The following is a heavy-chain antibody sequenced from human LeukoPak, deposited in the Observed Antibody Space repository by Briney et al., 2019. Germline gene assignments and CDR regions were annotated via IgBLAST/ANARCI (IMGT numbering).Heavy chain of an antibody. CDR1: GFTFDDYA. D-gene: IGHD2-15*01. V-gene: IGHV3-43*02. Sequence: GGSLRLSCAASGFTFDDYAMHWVRQAPGKGLEWVSLISGDGGSTYYADSVKGRFTISRDNAKNSLYLQMNSLRAEDTAVYYCARGAYCSGGSCYPNYYYYGMDVWGQGTTVTVSS. J-gene: IGHJ6*02. CDR2: ISGDGGST. CDR3: ARGAYCSGGSCYPNYYYYGMDV.